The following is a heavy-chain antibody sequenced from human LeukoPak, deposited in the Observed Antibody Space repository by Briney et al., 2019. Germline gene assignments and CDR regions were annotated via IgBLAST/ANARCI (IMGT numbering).Heavy chain of an antibody. Sequence: SETLSLTCTVSGYSISSGYYWGWIRQPPGKGLEWIGSIYHSGSTYYNPSLKSRVTISVDTSKNQFSLKLSSVTAADTAVYYCARGGGSGYLFDYWGQGTLVTVSS. V-gene: IGHV4-38-2*02. CDR1: GYSISSGYY. J-gene: IGHJ4*02. D-gene: IGHD3-22*01. CDR2: IYHSGST. CDR3: ARGGGSGYLFDY.